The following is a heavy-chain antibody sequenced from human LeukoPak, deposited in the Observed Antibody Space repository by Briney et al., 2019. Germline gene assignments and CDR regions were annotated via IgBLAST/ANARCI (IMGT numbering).Heavy chain of an antibody. CDR1: GYTLTELS. D-gene: IGHD5/OR15-5a*01. CDR2: FDPEDGET. Sequence: ASVKVSCKVSGYTLTELSMHWVRQAPGKGLEWMGGFDPEDGETIYAQKFQGRVTVTEDTSTDTAYMELSSLRSEDTAVYYCATALRSWFDPWGQGTLVTVSS. CDR3: ATALRSWFDP. V-gene: IGHV1-24*01. J-gene: IGHJ5*02.